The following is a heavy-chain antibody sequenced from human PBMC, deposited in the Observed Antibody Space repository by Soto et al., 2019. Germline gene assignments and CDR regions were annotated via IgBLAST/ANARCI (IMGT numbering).Heavy chain of an antibody. Sequence: QVQLVESGGGVVQPGRSLRLSCAASGFTFSSYGMHWVRQAPGKGLEWVAVISYDGSNKYYADSVKGRFTISRDNSQNTLYLQMNSLRAEDTAVYYCAKASGEGSGYYDYWGQGTLVTVSS. CDR3: AKASGEGSGYYDY. CDR1: GFTFSSYG. D-gene: IGHD3-22*01. CDR2: ISYDGSNK. J-gene: IGHJ4*02. V-gene: IGHV3-30*18.